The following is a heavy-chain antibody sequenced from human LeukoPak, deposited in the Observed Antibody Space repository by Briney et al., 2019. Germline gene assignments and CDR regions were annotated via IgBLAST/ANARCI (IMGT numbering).Heavy chain of an antibody. J-gene: IGHJ4*02. V-gene: IGHV4-31*03. CDR3: ARTGKQHPFDY. Sequence: SETLSLTCTVSGGSISSGGYYWSWIRQHPGKGLEWIGYIYYSGSTYYNPSLKSRVTISVDTSKNQFSLKLSSVTAADTAVYYCARTGKQHPFDYWGQGTLVTVSS. CDR2: IYYSGST. CDR1: GGSISSGGYY. D-gene: IGHD6-13*01.